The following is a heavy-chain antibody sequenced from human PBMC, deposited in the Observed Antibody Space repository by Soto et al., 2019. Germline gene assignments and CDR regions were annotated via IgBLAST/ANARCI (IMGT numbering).Heavy chain of an antibody. D-gene: IGHD6-6*01. V-gene: IGHV3-9*01. Sequence: EVQLVESGGGLVQPGRSLRLSCAASGFTFDDYAMHWVRQAPGKGLAWVSGISWNSGSIGYADSVKGRFTISRDNAKKYLYLQMNSLRAEDTALYDCAKDASKLVAIGYYYGMDVWVQGTTVTVS. CDR1: GFTFDDYA. CDR2: ISWNSGSI. CDR3: AKDASKLVAIGYYYGMDV. J-gene: IGHJ6*02.